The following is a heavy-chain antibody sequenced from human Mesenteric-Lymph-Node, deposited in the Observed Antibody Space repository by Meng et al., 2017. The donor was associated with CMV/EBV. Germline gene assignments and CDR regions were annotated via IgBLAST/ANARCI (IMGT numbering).Heavy chain of an antibody. V-gene: IGHV3-15*01. J-gene: IGHJ6*02. CDR1: GFTFNIAW. Sequence: GGSLRLSCAASGFTFNIAWMSWVRQAPGKGLEWVGRIKTETDGGTKDYGAPVKGRFTISRDDSKNTLYLQMNSLKTEDTAVYYCAKDILGIVGATDYGMDVWGQGTTVTVSS. CDR3: AKDILGIVGATDYGMDV. D-gene: IGHD1-26*01. CDR2: IKTETDGGTK.